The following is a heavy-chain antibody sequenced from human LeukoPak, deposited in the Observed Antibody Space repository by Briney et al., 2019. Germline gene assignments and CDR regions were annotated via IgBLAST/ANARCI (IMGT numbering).Heavy chain of an antibody. V-gene: IGHV3-48*03. Sequence: GGSLRLSCAASGFTFSSYEMNWVRQAPGKGLEWVSYISSSGSTIYYADSVKGRFTISRDNAENSPYLQMNSLRAEDTAVYYCAHCSGGSCYFSGMDVWGQGTTVTVSS. J-gene: IGHJ6*02. D-gene: IGHD2-15*01. CDR2: ISSSGSTI. CDR1: GFTFSSYE. CDR3: AHCSGGSCYFSGMDV.